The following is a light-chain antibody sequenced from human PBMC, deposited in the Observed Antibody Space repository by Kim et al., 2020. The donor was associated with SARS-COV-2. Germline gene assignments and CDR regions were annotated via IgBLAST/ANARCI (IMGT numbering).Light chain of an antibody. V-gene: IGKV1-17*01. CDR1: HDIMND. CDR3: LQHITFPIT. CDR2: SAS. J-gene: IGKJ5*01. Sequence: ASVGYRVSISRRARHDIMNDLGWYQQNPGRAPLRLISSASSLQSVVPSRFTGSGSLTQFSLTITTVQPVDFAPYFCLQHITFPITFGQRTRLEI.